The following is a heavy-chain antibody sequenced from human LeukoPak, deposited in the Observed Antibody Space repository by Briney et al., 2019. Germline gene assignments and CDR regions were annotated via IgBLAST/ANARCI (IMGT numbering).Heavy chain of an antibody. CDR3: ARLWFGEVYFLH. V-gene: IGHV4-39*01. D-gene: IGHD3-10*01. J-gene: IGHJ1*01. Sequence: SETLSLICTVSGDSIISSSYYWGWIRQPPGKGLEWIASMYYSGNTYYNPSLKSRVTISVDTSKNQFSLKLTSVTAVDTAVYYCARLWFGEVYFLHWGQGTLVTVSS. CDR2: MYYSGNT. CDR1: GDSIISSSYY.